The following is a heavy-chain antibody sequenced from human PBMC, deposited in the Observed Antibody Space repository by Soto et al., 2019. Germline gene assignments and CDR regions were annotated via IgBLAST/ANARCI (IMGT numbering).Heavy chain of an antibody. J-gene: IGHJ4*02. D-gene: IGHD5-18*01. CDR3: ARGAYSYGSPFADY. V-gene: IGHV4-61*01. CDR2: MSYSGST. CDR1: GGSVSSGSYY. Sequence: QVQLQESGPGLVKPSETLSLTCTVSGGSVSSGSYYWSWIRQPPGKGLEWIGFMSYSGSTKYNPSLKSRVTISVDTSNNQFALRLNSVTAADTAVYYCARGAYSYGSPFADYWGQGTLVTVSS.